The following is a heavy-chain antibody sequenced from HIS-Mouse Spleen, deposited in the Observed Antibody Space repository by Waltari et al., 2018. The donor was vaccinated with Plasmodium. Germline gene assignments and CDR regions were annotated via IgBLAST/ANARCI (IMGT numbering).Heavy chain of an antibody. D-gene: IGHD6-13*01. J-gene: IGHJ4*02. CDR1: GFTFSSYG. Sequence: QVQLVESGGGVVQPGRSLRLSCAASGFTFSSYGMNWVRQAPGKGLDWVAVISNDGSNKCYADSVKGRFTISRDNSKNTLYLQRNSLRAEDTAVYYCAKDRRSSSWYVDYWGQGTLVTVSS. CDR2: ISNDGSNK. V-gene: IGHV3-30*18. CDR3: AKDRRSSSWYVDY.